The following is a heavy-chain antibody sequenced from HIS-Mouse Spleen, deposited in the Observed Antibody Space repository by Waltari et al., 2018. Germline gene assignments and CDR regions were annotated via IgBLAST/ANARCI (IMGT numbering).Heavy chain of an antibody. V-gene: IGHV3-30*04. CDR3: ARGGIAARPKAFDI. J-gene: IGHJ3*02. CDR1: GGAFSRLA. CDR2: ISYDGSNK. D-gene: IGHD6-6*01. Sequence: QVQLVESGGGVVQPGRSLRLSFPASGGAFSRLALPWVRLAPGKGLEWVAVISYDGSNKYYADSVKGRFTISRDNSKNTLYLQMNSLRAEDTAVYYCARGGIAARPKAFDIWGQGTMVTVSS.